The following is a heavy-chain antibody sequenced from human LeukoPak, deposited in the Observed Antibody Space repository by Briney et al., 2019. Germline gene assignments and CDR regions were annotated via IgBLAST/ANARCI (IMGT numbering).Heavy chain of an antibody. CDR3: ASHGGNDY. J-gene: IGHJ4*02. V-gene: IGHV3-21*01. D-gene: IGHD4-17*01. CDR2: VSYNGNDM. Sequence: PGGSLRPSCAASGFSLRSYTMNWVRQAPGKGLEWVSSVSYNGNDMYYADSVKGRFTISRDNARNSLYLQMNSLRAEDTAVYYCASHGGNDYWGQGTLVTVSS. CDR1: GFSLRSYT.